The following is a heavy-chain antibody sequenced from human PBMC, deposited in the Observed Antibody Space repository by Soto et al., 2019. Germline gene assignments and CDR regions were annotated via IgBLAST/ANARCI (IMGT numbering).Heavy chain of an antibody. CDR3: ARGGYCSGGSCYSEDAFDI. V-gene: IGHV4-59*01. CDR2: IYYSGST. CDR1: GGSISSYY. D-gene: IGHD2-15*01. J-gene: IGHJ3*02. Sequence: QVQLQESGPGLVKPSETLSLTCTVSGGSISSYYWSWIRQPPGKGLEWIGYIYYSGSTNYNPSLRSRVPISVDTSKSQFSLKLSSVTAADTAVYYCARGGYCSGGSCYSEDAFDIWGQGTMVTVSS.